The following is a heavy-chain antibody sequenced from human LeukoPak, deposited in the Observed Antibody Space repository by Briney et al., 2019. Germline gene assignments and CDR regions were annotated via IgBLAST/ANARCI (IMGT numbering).Heavy chain of an antibody. V-gene: IGHV4-59*08. CDR2: IYYSGST. CDR1: GGSISSYY. J-gene: IGHJ4*02. D-gene: IGHD6-13*01. CDR3: ARLRSGGSWLTSYYFDY. Sequence: SETLSLTCTVSGGSISSYYWSWIRQPPGKGLEWIGYIYYSGSTNYNPSLKSRVTISVDTSKNQFSLKLSSVTAADTAVYYCARLRSGGSWLTSYYFDYWGQGTLVTVSS.